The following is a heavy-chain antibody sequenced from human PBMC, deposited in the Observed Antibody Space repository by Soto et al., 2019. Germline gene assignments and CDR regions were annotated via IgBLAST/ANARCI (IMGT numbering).Heavy chain of an antibody. CDR2: ISGNGDTT. Sequence: EVQLLESGGGLVQPGGSLRLSCAASGFTFSSSAMSWVRQAPGKGLDWVSAISGNGDTTYYAASVKGRLTISRDISKNPLYLQMNSLRAEDTAVYYCAKIRGYDLGSTTFQHWGQGTLVTVSS. D-gene: IGHD5-12*01. CDR3: AKIRGYDLGSTTFQH. J-gene: IGHJ1*01. V-gene: IGHV3-23*01. CDR1: GFTFSSSA.